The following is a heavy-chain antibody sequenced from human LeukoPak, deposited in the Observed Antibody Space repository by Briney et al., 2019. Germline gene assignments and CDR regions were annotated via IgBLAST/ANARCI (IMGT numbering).Heavy chain of an antibody. Sequence: VGSLRLPFADSGFSFSRYWMHWVRQAPGKGLVWVSRISSDGSSTSYADSVKGRFTISRDNAKNTLYLQMNSLRAEDTAVYYCARDEEMATITAPYYYYGMDVWGQGTTVTVSS. J-gene: IGHJ6*02. V-gene: IGHV3-74*01. D-gene: IGHD5-24*01. CDR1: GFSFSRYW. CDR3: ARDEEMATITAPYYYYGMDV. CDR2: ISSDGSST.